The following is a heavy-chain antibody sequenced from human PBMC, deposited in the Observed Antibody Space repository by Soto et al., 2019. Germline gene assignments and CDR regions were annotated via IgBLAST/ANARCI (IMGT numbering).Heavy chain of an antibody. V-gene: IGHV4-31*03. CDR2: IYYSGST. Sequence: SETLSLTCTVSGGSISSGGYYWSWIRQHPGKGLEWIGYIYYSGSTYYNPSLKSRVTISVDTSKNQFSLKLSSVTAADTAVYYCARWGYDFWSGPTNYYYYGMDVWGQGTTVTVSS. CDR1: GGSISSGGYY. CDR3: ARWGYDFWSGPTNYYYYGMDV. D-gene: IGHD3-3*01. J-gene: IGHJ6*02.